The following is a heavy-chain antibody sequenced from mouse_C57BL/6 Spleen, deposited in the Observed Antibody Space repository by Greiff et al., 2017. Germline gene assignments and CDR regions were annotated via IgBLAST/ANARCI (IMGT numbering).Heavy chain of an antibody. Sequence: EVKVVESGGGLVKPGGSLKLSCAASGFTFSDYGMHWVRQAPEKGLEWVAYISSGSSTIYYADTVKGRFTISRDNAKNTLFLQMTSLRSEDTAMYYCAREDPAWFAYWGQGTLVTVSA. V-gene: IGHV5-17*01. CDR2: ISSGSSTI. J-gene: IGHJ3*01. CDR3: AREDPAWFAY. CDR1: GFTFSDYG.